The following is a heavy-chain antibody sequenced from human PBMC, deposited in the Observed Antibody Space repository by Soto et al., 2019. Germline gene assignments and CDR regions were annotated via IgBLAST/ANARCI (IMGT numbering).Heavy chain of an antibody. CDR2: ISYSGRT. CDR3: ATMRSYKIDY. V-gene: IGHV4-39*01. Sequence: SETLSLTCTVSGGSISSSGYYWGWIRQPPGKGLEWIGSISYSGRTNYNWSLESRTTISVDTSKSQFSLRLSSVTAADTALYYCATMRSYKIDYWGQGTLVTVSS. J-gene: IGHJ4*02. CDR1: GGSISSSGYY. D-gene: IGHD1-1*01.